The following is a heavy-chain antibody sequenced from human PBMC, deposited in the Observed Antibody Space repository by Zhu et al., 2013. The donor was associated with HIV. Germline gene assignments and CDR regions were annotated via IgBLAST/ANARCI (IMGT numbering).Heavy chain of an antibody. CDR1: GYTFIGYY. CDR3: ARGPTNYRFDY. D-gene: IGHD3-10*01. Sequence: QVQLMQSGAEVKKPGASVKVSCKASGYTFIGYYIQWVRQVPGEGLEWVGVINPSGTTTTYAQKFQGRVLMTRGSSTSTAYMELSSLTFEDTAVYYCARGPTNYRFDYWGQGTLISVS. CDR2: INPSGTTT. J-gene: IGHJ4*02. V-gene: IGHV1-46*01.